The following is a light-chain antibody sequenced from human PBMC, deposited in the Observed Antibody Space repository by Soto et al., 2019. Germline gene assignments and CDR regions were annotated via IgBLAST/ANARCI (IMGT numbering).Light chain of an antibody. CDR3: QQSSIRPRT. V-gene: IGKV1-39*01. Sequence: DIQLTQSPASLSASVGGRVTIICRASQSISIYLNWYQQKPGKAPRLLIYAASSLQSEVPSRFSGGGSGTDFTLTISSLQPEDFATYYCQQSSIRPRTFGQGTKVDIK. J-gene: IGKJ2*01. CDR2: AAS. CDR1: QSISIY.